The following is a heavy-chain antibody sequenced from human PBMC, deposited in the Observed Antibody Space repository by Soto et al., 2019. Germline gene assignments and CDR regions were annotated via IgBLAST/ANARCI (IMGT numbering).Heavy chain of an antibody. D-gene: IGHD6-19*01. V-gene: IGHV4-59*08. CDR2: VFHSVIS. CDR3: ARHTGLGVAHIDY. Sequence: SGTLCLTCTVSGSSVTGFGGSWVRQPPGKGLEWMVYVFHSVISNYNASIKSRVTISVDTSKSQLSLMLTSVTAADTAVYYCARHTGLGVAHIDYWGQGTLVTVSS. CDR1: GSSVTGFG. J-gene: IGHJ4*02.